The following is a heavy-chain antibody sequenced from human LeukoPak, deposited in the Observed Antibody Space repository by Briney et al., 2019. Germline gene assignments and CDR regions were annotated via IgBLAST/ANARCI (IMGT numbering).Heavy chain of an antibody. CDR3: AKTRGYSWHDESPLDY. J-gene: IGHJ4*02. CDR2: ISWNSGSI. V-gene: IGHV3-9*01. CDR1: GFTFDDYA. Sequence: GRSLRPSCAASGFTFDDYAMHWVRQAPGKGLEWVSGISWNSGSIGYADSVKGRFTISRDNAKNSLYLQMNSLRAEDTALYYCAKTRGYSWHDESPLDYWGQGTLVTVSS. D-gene: IGHD1-1*01.